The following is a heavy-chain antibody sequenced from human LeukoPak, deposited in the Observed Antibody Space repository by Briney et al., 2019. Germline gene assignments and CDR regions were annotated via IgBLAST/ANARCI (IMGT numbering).Heavy chain of an antibody. V-gene: IGHV7-4-1*02. J-gene: IGHJ5*02. CDR1: GYTFTSYA. Sequence: ASVKVSCKASGYTFTSYAMNWVRQAPGQGLEWMGWINTNTGNPTYAQGFTGRFVFSLDTSVSTAYLQISSLKAEDTAVYYCARDLSVDIVATIGKNWFDPWGRGTLVTVSS. D-gene: IGHD5-12*01. CDR3: ARDLSVDIVATIGKNWFDP. CDR2: INTNTGNP.